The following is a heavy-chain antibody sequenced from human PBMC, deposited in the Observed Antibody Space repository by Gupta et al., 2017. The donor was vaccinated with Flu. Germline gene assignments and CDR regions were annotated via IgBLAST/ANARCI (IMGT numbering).Heavy chain of an antibody. CDR1: GASTISINYS. V-gene: IGHV4-39*01. J-gene: IGHJ4*02. CDR2: VYYFGSA. Sequence: QLQLLEPGPGRVRPSETLSLPCTVPGASTISINYSWSWIRKPPGRRLDYIGSVYYFGSAYDNLFLESRVTISTDTSKNLFSLKLTSVTAEDTAVYYCARSGDDFDHWGQGALVTVPS. D-gene: IGHD4-17*01. CDR3: ARSGDDFDH.